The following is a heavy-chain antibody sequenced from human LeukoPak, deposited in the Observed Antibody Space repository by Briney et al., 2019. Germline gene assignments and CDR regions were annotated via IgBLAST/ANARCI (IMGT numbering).Heavy chain of an antibody. CDR3: ARRRRRAMVTGHYYYYMDV. V-gene: IGHV4-34*01. J-gene: IGHJ6*03. CDR1: GGSISSYY. Sequence: SETLSLTCTVSGGSISSYYWSWIRQPPGKGLEWIGEINHSGSTNYNPSLKSRVTISVDTSKNQFSLKLSSVTAADTAVYYCARRRRRAMVTGHYYYYMDVWGKGTTVTISS. CDR2: INHSGST. D-gene: IGHD5-18*01.